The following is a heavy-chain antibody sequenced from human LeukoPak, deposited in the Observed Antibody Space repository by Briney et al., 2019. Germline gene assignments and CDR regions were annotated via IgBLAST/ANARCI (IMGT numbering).Heavy chain of an antibody. J-gene: IGHJ4*02. D-gene: IGHD5-12*01. V-gene: IGHV3-15*01. CDR2: IKSKTDGGTT. CDR1: GFTFSNAW. Sequence: GGSLRLSCAASGFTFSNAWMSWVRQAPGKGLEWVGRIKSKTDGGTTDYAAPVKGRFTISRDDSKNTLYLQMNSLKTEDTAVYYCTSEGIVATTPFFGYWGQGTLVTVSS. CDR3: TSEGIVATTPFFGY.